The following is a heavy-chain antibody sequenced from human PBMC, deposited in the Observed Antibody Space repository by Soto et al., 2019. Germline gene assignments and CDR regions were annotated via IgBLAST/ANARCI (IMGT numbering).Heavy chain of an antibody. CDR3: ASQPTGYSSSWFDY. CDR2: IYYSGST. CDR1: GGSISSSSYY. V-gene: IGHV4-39*01. J-gene: IGHJ4*02. Sequence: QLQLQESGPGLVKPSETLSLTCTVSGGSISSSSYYWGWIRQPPGKGLEWIGSIYYSGSTYYNPSLKSRVTISVDTSKNQFSLKLSSVTAADTAVYYCASQPTGYSSSWFDYWGQGTLVTVSS. D-gene: IGHD6-13*01.